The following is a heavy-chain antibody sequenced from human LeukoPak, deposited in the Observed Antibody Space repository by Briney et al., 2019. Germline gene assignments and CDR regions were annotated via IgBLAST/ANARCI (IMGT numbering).Heavy chain of an antibody. V-gene: IGHV4-61*08. D-gene: IGHD1-7*01. Sequence: PSETLSLTCAVSGGSISSGGYSWGWIRQPPGKGLEWIGYIYYSGSTNYNPSLKSRVTISVDTSKNQFSLKLSPVTAADTAVYYCAHGQAIITGTPAPYYYYYGMDVWGQGTTVTVSS. CDR3: AHGQAIITGTPAPYYYYYGMDV. J-gene: IGHJ6*02. CDR1: GGSISSGGYS. CDR2: IYYSGST.